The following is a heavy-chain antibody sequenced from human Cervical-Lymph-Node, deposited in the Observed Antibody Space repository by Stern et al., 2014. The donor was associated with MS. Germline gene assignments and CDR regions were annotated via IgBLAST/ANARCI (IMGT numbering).Heavy chain of an antibody. Sequence: QVTLRESGPTLVKPTQTLTLTCTVSGFSLNTPGVGVGWIRQSPGKALEWLALIYLDDDKLSSPSLKDRLTIIKDSSKNQVILTMTNVDPVDTATYYCAHSRVKYCRGGTCYSSLFDFWGQGTLITVSS. CDR3: AHSRVKYCRGGTCYSSLFDF. J-gene: IGHJ5*01. CDR1: GFSLNTPGVG. V-gene: IGHV2-5*02. D-gene: IGHD2-15*01. CDR2: IYLDDDK.